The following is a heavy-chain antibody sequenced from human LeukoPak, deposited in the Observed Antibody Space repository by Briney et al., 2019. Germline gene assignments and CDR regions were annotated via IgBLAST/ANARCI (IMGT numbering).Heavy chain of an antibody. CDR2: ISGSGGST. Sequence: GGSLRLSCAASGFTFSSYGMHWVRQAPGKGLEWVSAISGSGGSTYYADSVKGRFTISRDNSKNTLYLQMNSLRAEDTAVYYCAKVPVNYYDSSGYSSYFDYWGQGTLVTVSS. V-gene: IGHV3-23*01. D-gene: IGHD3-22*01. CDR1: GFTFSSYG. CDR3: AKVPVNYYDSSGYSSYFDY. J-gene: IGHJ4*02.